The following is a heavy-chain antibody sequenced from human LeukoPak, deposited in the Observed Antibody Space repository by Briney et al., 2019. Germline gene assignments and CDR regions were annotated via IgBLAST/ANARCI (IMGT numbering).Heavy chain of an antibody. CDR2: IYYSGST. D-gene: IGHD3-22*01. CDR1: GGSIRSYY. CDR3: ARVRYYYDSSGYYHLFDY. J-gene: IGHJ4*02. V-gene: IGHV4-59*01. Sequence: SETLSLTCTVSGGSIRSYYWGWIRQPPGKGLEGIGYIYYSGSTNYNPSLKSRVTISVDTSKNQFSLKLSSVTAADTAVYSCARVRYYYDSSGYYHLFDYWGQGTLVTVSS.